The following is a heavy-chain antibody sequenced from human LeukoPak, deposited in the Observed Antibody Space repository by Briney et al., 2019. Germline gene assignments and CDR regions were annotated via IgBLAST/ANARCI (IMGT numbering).Heavy chain of an antibody. CDR2: IYYSGNT. CDR3: ARDRFGDSRGYYYHYYYYMDV. Sequence: SETLSLTCTVSGGSIISSSYYWGWIRQPPGKGLEWIGSIYYSGNTDYNPSLKSRVTISVETSKNQFSLKLSSVTAADTAVYYCARDRFGDSRGYYYHYYYYMDVWGKGTTVTVSS. D-gene: IGHD3-22*01. V-gene: IGHV4-39*07. CDR1: GGSIISSSYY. J-gene: IGHJ6*03.